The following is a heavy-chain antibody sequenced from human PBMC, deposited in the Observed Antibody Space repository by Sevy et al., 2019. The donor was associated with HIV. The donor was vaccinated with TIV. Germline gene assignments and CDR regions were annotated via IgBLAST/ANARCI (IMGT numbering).Heavy chain of an antibody. Sequence: SETLSLTCAVHDGTFSGYYWNWICQLPGKGLESIGEINESGITYYNPSLKSRVTISVDTSKKQFSLKLNSVTAADTAVYFCARSPPVVVVPGAPSWFDPWGQGTLVTVSS. D-gene: IGHD2-2*01. CDR2: INESGIT. V-gene: IGHV4-34*08. CDR1: DGTFSGYY. CDR3: ARSPPVVVVPGAPSWFDP. J-gene: IGHJ5*02.